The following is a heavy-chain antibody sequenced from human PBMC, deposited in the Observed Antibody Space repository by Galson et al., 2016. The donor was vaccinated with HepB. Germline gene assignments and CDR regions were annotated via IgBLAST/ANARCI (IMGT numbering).Heavy chain of an antibody. J-gene: IGHJ4*02. CDR3: AKDPNGDYIGAFDS. CDR2: IKSRDSNA. V-gene: IGHV3-23*01. CDR1: GIAFSKCA. Sequence: SLRLSCAVSGIAFSKCAMTWVRQTPRRGLEWVSSIKSRDSNAIYPDSLRGRFTISRDNSKNTVYLQMDNVRVEDTATYHCAKDPNGDYIGAFDSWGQGVLVVVSS. D-gene: IGHD2-8*01.